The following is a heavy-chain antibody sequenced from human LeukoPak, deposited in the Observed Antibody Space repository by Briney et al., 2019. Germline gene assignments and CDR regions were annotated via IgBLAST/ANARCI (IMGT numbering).Heavy chain of an antibody. V-gene: IGHV4-39*07. Sequence: SETLSLTCSVSGGSISSSSYYWGWIRQPPGKGLEWIGSISYTGSTSYNPSLKSRVSISVDTSKNQFSLKLNSVTAADTAVYYCAKSNGYGFVDIWGQGTMVTVSS. D-gene: IGHD3/OR15-3a*01. CDR3: AKSNGYGFVDI. CDR1: GGSISSSSYY. CDR2: ISYTGST. J-gene: IGHJ3*02.